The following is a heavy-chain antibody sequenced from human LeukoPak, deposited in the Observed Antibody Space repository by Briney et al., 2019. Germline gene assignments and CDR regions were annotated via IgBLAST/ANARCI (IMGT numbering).Heavy chain of an antibody. Sequence: ASVKVSCKASGGTFSSYAISWVRQAPGQGLEWMGGIIPIFGTANYAQKFQGRVTITADESTSTAYMELRSLRSDDTVVYYCARDAKPYDILTGYNYWGQGTLVTVSS. V-gene: IGHV1-69*13. CDR3: ARDAKPYDILTGYNY. CDR2: IIPIFGTA. J-gene: IGHJ4*02. CDR1: GGTFSSYA. D-gene: IGHD3-9*01.